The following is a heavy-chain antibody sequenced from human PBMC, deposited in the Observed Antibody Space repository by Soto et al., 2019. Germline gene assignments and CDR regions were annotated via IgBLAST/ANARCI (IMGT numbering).Heavy chain of an antibody. Sequence: SETLSLTCAVSGGSISSGGYSWSWIRQPPGKGLEWIGYFYQSGSTNYNPSLKSRVSISLDRSQNQSSLKLSSVTAADTAVYYCARSLHLDGSHSGHYDYWGQGTLVTVSS. V-gene: IGHV4-30-2*01. J-gene: IGHJ4*02. CDR2: FYQSGST. CDR1: GGSISSGGYS. D-gene: IGHD3-22*01. CDR3: ARSLHLDGSHSGHYDY.